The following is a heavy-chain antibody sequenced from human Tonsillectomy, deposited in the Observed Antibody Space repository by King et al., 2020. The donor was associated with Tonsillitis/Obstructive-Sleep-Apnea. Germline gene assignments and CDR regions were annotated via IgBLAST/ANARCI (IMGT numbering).Heavy chain of an antibody. V-gene: IGHV3-30*18. CDR3: AKAPLTGTINC. Sequence: VQLVESGGGVVQPGRSLRLSCAASGFTYSRHGMHWVRQAPGKGLEWVAVISYDGSNKYYVDSVKGRFTISRDNSKNTLYLERNSLRGEETAVYYCAKAPLTGTINCWGQGTLVTVSS. D-gene: IGHD1-7*01. CDR1: GFTYSRHG. J-gene: IGHJ4*02. CDR2: ISYDGSNK.